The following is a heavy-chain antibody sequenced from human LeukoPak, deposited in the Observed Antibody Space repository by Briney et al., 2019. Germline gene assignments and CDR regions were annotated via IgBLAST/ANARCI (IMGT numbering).Heavy chain of an antibody. CDR3: AAQYDLWSGYYTSGDYYYGMDV. Sequence: ASVKVSCKASGFTFTSSAMQWVRQARGQRLEWIGRIDVGSGNTNYAQKSQERVTITRDMSTSTAYMVLSSLRCEDPAVYYCAAQYDLWSGYYTSGDYYYGMDVWGQGTTVTVSS. J-gene: IGHJ6*02. V-gene: IGHV1-58*02. CDR2: IDVGSGNT. D-gene: IGHD3-3*01. CDR1: GFTFTSSA.